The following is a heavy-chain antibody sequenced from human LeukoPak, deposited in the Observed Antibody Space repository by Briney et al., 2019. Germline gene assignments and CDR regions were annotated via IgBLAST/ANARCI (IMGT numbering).Heavy chain of an antibody. CDR3: ASRRSGYSYDY. V-gene: IGHV4-34*01. CDR1: GGSFSGYY. CDR2: VNHSGST. D-gene: IGHD3-3*01. Sequence: SETLSLTCAVYGGSFSGYYWSWIRQPPGKGLEWIGEVNHSGSTNFNPSLKSRVTMSVDTSKNKFSLKLDSVTAADTAVFYCASRRSGYSYDYWGQGTLVTVSS. J-gene: IGHJ4*02.